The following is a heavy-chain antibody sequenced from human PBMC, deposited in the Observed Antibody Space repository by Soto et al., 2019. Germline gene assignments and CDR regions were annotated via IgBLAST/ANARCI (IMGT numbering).Heavy chain of an antibody. D-gene: IGHD3-3*01. CDR3: ARQVDYDFWSGYPDY. V-gene: IGHV4-31*03. CDR2: IYYSGST. CDR1: GGSIISCGYY. J-gene: IGHJ4*02. Sequence: SETLSVTCTVSGGSIISCGYYWSWIRQHPGKRLEWIGYIYYSGSTYYHPSLKSRVTISVDTSKNQFSLKLSSVTAADTAVYYCARQVDYDFWSGYPDYWGQGTVVTVSS.